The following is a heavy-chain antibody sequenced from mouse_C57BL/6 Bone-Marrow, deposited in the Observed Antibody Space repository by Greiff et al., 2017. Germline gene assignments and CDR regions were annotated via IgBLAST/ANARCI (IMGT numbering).Heavy chain of an antibody. CDR2: IYPRSGNT. CDR1: GYTFTSSG. V-gene: IGHV1-81*01. CDR3: ARSSEDWFAY. Sequence: VKLMESGAELARPGASVKLSCKASGYTFTSSGISWVKQRTGQGLEWIGEIYPRSGNTYYNEKFKGKATLTADKSSSTAYMELRSLTSEDSAVYFCARSSEDWFAYWGQGTLVTVSA. J-gene: IGHJ3*01.